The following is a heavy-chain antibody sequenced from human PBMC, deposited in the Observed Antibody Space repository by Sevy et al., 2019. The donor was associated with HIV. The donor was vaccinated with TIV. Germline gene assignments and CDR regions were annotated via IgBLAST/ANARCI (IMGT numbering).Heavy chain of an antibody. CDR3: ARDAPYFGSGSYYID. D-gene: IGHD3-10*01. J-gene: IGHJ4*02. V-gene: IGHV3-53*01. Sequence: GGSLRLSCAASGFTVSSNYMSWVRQAPGKGLEWVSVLYSGGSTYYTDSVKGRFTLSRDKCKNTLYLQMNSLRAEDTAVYFCARDAPYFGSGSYYIDWGQGSLVTVSS. CDR2: LYSGGST. CDR1: GFTVSSNY.